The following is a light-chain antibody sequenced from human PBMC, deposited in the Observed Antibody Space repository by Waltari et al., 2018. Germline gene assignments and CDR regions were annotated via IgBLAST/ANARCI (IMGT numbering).Light chain of an antibody. CDR2: DVT. V-gene: IGLV2-14*01. CDR3: ASYTSTNTVV. Sequence: QSALTQPAPVSGSPGQSITIPCTGTNNDIGYYNFVHLFQRHPGKAPKLMIFDVTRWSSGVSHRFSGSKSGNTASLTISGLQPEDEADYFCASYTSTNTVVFGGGTRVTVL. CDR1: NNDIGYYNF. J-gene: IGLJ2*01.